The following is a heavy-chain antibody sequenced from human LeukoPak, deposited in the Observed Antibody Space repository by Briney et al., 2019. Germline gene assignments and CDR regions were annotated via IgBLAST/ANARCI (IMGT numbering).Heavy chain of an antibody. CDR2: ISAYNGNT. Sequence: ASVKVSCKASGYTFTSYGISWVRQAPGQGLEWMGWISAYNGNTNYAQKLQGRVTMTTDTSTSTAYMELRSLRSDDTAVYYCARGKPDRYSSGWYLGVYWGQGTLVTVSS. J-gene: IGHJ4*02. D-gene: IGHD6-19*01. CDR3: ARGKPDRYSSGWYLGVY. CDR1: GYTFTSYG. V-gene: IGHV1-18*01.